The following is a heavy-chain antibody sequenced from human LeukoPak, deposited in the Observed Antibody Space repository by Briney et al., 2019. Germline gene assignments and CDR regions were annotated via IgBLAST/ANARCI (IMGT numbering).Heavy chain of an antibody. D-gene: IGHD3-9*01. CDR2: INPNSGGT. Sequence: ASVKVSCKASGYTFTGYYMHWVRQAPGQGLEWMGWINPNSGGTNYAQKFQGRVTMTRDTSISTAYMELSRLRSDDTAVYYCARAQDFYWLYPCDYWGQGTLVTVSA. CDR3: ARAQDFYWLYPCDY. CDR1: GYTFTGYY. V-gene: IGHV1-2*02. J-gene: IGHJ4*02.